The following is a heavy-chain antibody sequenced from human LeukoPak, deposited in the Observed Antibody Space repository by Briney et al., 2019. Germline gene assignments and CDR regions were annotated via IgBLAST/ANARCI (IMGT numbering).Heavy chain of an antibody. CDR3: VKGYGGDYL. CDR2: ISSNGGST. J-gene: IGHJ4*02. CDR1: GFTVSSSY. D-gene: IGHD4-17*01. V-gene: IGHV3-64D*09. Sequence: GGSLRLSCAASGFTVSSSYMSWVRQAPGKGLEYVSAISSNGGSTYYADSVKGRFTISRDNSKNTLYLQMSSLRAEDTAVYYCVKGYGGDYLWGQGTLVTVSS.